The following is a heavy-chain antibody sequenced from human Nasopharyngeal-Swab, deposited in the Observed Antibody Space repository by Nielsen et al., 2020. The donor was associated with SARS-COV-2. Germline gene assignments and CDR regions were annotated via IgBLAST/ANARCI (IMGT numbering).Heavy chain of an antibody. V-gene: IGHV3-72*01. J-gene: IGHJ6*02. CDR2: ARNKANGYTP. CDR3: TRGGTVTTDSYCYHMDV. Sequence: WIHQPPGKGLEWVGRARNKANGYTPEYAASVKGRFTISRDDSKNSVYLQMNSLKTEDSAVYYCTRGGTVTTDSYCYHMDVWGQGTTVTVSS. D-gene: IGHD4-17*01.